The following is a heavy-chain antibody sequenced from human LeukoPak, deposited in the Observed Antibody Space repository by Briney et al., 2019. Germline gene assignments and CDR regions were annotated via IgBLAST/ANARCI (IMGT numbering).Heavy chain of an antibody. CDR2: ISGSGDKK. Sequence: GGSLRLSCAASGFTFSSYAMSWVRQAPGKGLEWVSGISGSGDKKYYADSVKGRFTISRDNPKNTLYLQMISLRAEDTAVYYCAIDRSGWPIDYWGQGTLVTVSS. CDR3: AIDRSGWPIDY. D-gene: IGHD6-19*01. V-gene: IGHV3-23*01. CDR1: GFTFSSYA. J-gene: IGHJ4*02.